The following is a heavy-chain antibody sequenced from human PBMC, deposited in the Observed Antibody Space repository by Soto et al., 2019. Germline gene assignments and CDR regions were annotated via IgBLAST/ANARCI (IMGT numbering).Heavy chain of an antibody. V-gene: IGHV3-64*01. D-gene: IGHD3-22*01. CDR2: ISSYGGST. J-gene: IGHJ4*02. Sequence: EVQLVESGGGLVQPGGSLRLSCAASGFTFSSYAMHWVRQAPGKGLEYVSAISSYGGSTYYANSVKGRFTFSRDNSKNTLYLQMGSLRAEDMAVYYCARDPDSSGYYYFDYWGQGTLVTVSS. CDR1: GFTFSSYA. CDR3: ARDPDSSGYYYFDY.